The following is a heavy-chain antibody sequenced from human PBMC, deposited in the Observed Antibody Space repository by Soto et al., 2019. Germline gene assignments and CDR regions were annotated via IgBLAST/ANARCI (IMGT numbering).Heavy chain of an antibody. Sequence: EVQLVESGGGLVQPGGSLRLSCAASGFTFSSYWMSWVRQAPGKGLEWVANIKQDGSEKYYVDSVKSRFTISRDNAKNSLYLQMNSLRAEDTAVYYCARDIMESVAPSFDYWGQGTLVTVSS. CDR1: GFTFSSYW. J-gene: IGHJ4*02. D-gene: IGHD5-12*01. CDR2: IKQDGSEK. CDR3: ARDIMESVAPSFDY. V-gene: IGHV3-7*01.